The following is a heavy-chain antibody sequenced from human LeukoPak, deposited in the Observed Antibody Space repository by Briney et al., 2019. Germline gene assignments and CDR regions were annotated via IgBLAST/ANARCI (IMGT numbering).Heavy chain of an antibody. V-gene: IGHV1-18*01. CDR2: ISAYNGNT. J-gene: IGHJ3*02. D-gene: IGHD3-10*01. Sequence: ASVNVSFKASGYTFTSYGISWVRQAPGQGLEGMGWISAYNGNTNYAQKLQGRVTMTTDTSTSTAYMELRSLRSDDTAVYYCARGGPSYGSGSDAFDIWGQGTMVTVSS. CDR3: ARGGPSYGSGSDAFDI. CDR1: GYTFTSYG.